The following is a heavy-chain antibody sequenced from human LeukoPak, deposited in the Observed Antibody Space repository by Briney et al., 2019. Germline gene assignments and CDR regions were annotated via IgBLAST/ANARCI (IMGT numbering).Heavy chain of an antibody. CDR3: ARNGYNSAHFDY. V-gene: IGHV3-64*02. CDR2: VSNNGGST. J-gene: IGHJ4*02. CDR1: GFTFRNYA. D-gene: IGHD5-24*01. Sequence: PGGSLRLSCEASGFTFRNYAMHWVRQAPGRGLEYVSTVSNNGGSTSYGESVKGRFTISRDNSKNTLYLQMGSLRVEDMGLYYCARNGYNSAHFDYWGQGTRVTVSS.